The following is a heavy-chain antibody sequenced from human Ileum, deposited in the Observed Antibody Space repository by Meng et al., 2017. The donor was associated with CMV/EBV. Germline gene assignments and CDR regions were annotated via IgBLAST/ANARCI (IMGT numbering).Heavy chain of an antibody. CDR2: IKQDGSEK. D-gene: IGHD2-8*01. CDR3: ARGRHCTNSYCVFRYGLDV. CDR1: GFTFSSYW. Sequence: GESLKISCAASGFTFSSYWMSWVRQAPGKGLEWVANIKQDGSEKYYVDSVKGRFTISRDNAKNSLYLQISSLRPEDTAIYYCARGRHCTNSYCVFRYGLDVWGQGTTVTVSS. V-gene: IGHV3-7*03. J-gene: IGHJ6*02.